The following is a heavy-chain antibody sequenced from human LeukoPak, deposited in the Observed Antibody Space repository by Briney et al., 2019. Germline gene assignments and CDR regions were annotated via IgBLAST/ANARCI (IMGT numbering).Heavy chain of an antibody. CDR1: GFTFSSSA. V-gene: IGHV3-23*01. CDR2: ISNNGGYT. J-gene: IGHJ4*02. Sequence: GGSLRLSCAASGFTFSSSAMSWVRQAPGKGLEWVSAISNNGGYTYYADSVQGRFTISRDNSKSTLCLQMNSLRAEDTAVYYCARDSPLGYSFDYWGQGTLVTVSS. CDR3: ARDSPLGYSFDY. D-gene: IGHD5-18*01.